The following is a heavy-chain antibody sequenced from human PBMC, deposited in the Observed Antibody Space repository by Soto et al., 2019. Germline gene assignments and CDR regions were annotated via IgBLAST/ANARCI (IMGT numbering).Heavy chain of an antibody. CDR3: ARREIQGPIDY. D-gene: IGHD1-26*01. CDR1: GYSISSSNL. Sequence: SETLSLTCAVSGYSISSSNLWGWIRQPPGKGLEWIGYIYYSGTTYYNPSLKSRVTMSVDTSKNQFSLKPTSVTAVDTAVYYCARREIQGPIDYWGQGTLVTVSS. J-gene: IGHJ4*02. CDR2: IYYSGTT. V-gene: IGHV4-28*01.